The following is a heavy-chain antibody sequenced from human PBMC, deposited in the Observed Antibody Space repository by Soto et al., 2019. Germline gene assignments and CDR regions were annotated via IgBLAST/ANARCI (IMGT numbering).Heavy chain of an antibody. CDR2: SSYSGST. Sequence: QVQLQESGPGLVKPSETLSLTCTVSGGSISSFDWNWIRQSPGKGLEWIGYSSYSGSTNYNPSLKSRVTISVDTSKNQFSLKLSSVTAADTAVYYCARQDTSGYAFDYWGQGTLVTVSS. D-gene: IGHD3-22*01. CDR3: ARQDTSGYAFDY. V-gene: IGHV4-59*08. J-gene: IGHJ4*02. CDR1: GGSISSFD.